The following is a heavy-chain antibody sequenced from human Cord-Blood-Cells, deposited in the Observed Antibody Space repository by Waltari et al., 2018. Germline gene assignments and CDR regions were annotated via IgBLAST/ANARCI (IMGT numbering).Heavy chain of an antibody. V-gene: IGHV4-4*07. Sequence: QVQLQASGPGLVKPSETLSLTCTVPGGSISSYYWSWTRQPAGKGLEWIGRIYTSGSTNYNPSLKSRVTMSVDTSKNQFSLKLSSGTAADTAVYYCARDFLIAAAGSYAFDIWGQGTMVTVSS. CDR2: IYTSGST. J-gene: IGHJ3*02. D-gene: IGHD6-13*01. CDR1: GGSISSYY. CDR3: ARDFLIAAAGSYAFDI.